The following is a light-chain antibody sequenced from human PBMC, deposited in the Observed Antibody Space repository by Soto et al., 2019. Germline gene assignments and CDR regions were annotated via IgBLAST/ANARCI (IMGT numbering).Light chain of an antibody. CDR1: QCLSSR. CDR2: ETS. CDR3: QQSFSPPYT. Sequence: IQMTQSPSSLSASVGDRVTITCRASQCLSSRSTWYQQKPGEAPKLLIHETSSLHSGVPSRFSGSGSETDFTLTINSRQPEDFATYCCQQSFSPPYTFGQGTKLEIK. J-gene: IGKJ2*01. V-gene: IGKV1-39*01.